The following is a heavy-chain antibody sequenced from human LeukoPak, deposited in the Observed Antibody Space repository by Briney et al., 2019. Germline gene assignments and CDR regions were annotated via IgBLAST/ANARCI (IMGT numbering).Heavy chain of an antibody. CDR3: ARSSSSSDYYYYYGMDV. V-gene: IGHV1-69*13. CDR2: IIPIFGTA. Sequence: SVKVSCKASGGTFSSYAISWVRQAPGQGLEWMGGIIPIFGTANYAQKFQGRVTITANESTSTAYMELSSLRSEDTAVYYCARSSSSSDYYYYYGMDVWGQGTTVTVSS. D-gene: IGHD6-6*01. CDR1: GGTFSSYA. J-gene: IGHJ6*02.